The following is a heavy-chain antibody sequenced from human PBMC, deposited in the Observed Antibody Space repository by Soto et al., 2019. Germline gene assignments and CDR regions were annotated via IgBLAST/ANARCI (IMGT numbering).Heavy chain of an antibody. CDR2: IIPIFGTA. CDR1: GGTFSSYA. Sequence: GASVKVSCKASGGTFSSYAISWVRQAPGQGLEWMGGIIPIFGTANYAQKFQGRVTITADKSTSTAYMELSSLRSEDTAVYYCARASYGSGSYYYYYYGMDVWGQGTTVTVS. V-gene: IGHV1-69*06. CDR3: ARASYGSGSYYYYYYGMDV. D-gene: IGHD3-10*01. J-gene: IGHJ6*02.